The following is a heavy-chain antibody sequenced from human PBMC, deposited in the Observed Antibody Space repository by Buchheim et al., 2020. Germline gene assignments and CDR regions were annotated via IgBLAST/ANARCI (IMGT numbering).Heavy chain of an antibody. CDR3: ARGRDFWSGYPYYYGMDV. CDR1: GGSFSGYY. Sequence: QVQLQQWGAGLLKPSETLSLTCAVYGGSFSGYYWSWIRQPPGKGLEWIGEINHSGSTNYNPSLKSRVTISVATSKNKFSLKLSSVTAADTAVYYCARGRDFWSGYPYYYGMDVWGQGTT. J-gene: IGHJ6*02. V-gene: IGHV4-34*01. D-gene: IGHD3-3*01. CDR2: INHSGST.